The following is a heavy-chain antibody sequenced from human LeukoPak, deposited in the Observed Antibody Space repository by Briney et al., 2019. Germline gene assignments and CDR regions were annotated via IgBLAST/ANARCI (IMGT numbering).Heavy chain of an antibody. D-gene: IGHD3-10*01. CDR3: ARGQPDGSGSYYKFDP. V-gene: IGHV4-34*01. CDR1: GGSFSGYY. J-gene: IGHJ5*02. Sequence: PSETLSLTCAVYGGSFSGYYWGWIRQPPGKGLEWIGSIYYSGRTYYNPSLKSRVTISVDTSKKQFSLKLSSVTAADTAVYYCARGQPDGSGSYYKFDPWGQGTLVTVSS. CDR2: IYYSGRT.